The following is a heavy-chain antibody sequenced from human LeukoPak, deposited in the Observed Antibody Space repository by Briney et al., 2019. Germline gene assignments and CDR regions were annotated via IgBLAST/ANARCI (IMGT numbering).Heavy chain of an antibody. Sequence: GGSLRLSCAASGFTFSSYGMHWVRQAPGKGLEWVAVISYDGSNKYYADSVKGRFTISRDNSKNTLYLQMNSLRAEDTAVYYCARASRYSGSYRHFDYWGQGTLVTVSS. D-gene: IGHD1-26*01. CDR1: GFTFSSYG. V-gene: IGHV3-30*03. CDR2: ISYDGSNK. CDR3: ARASRYSGSYRHFDY. J-gene: IGHJ4*02.